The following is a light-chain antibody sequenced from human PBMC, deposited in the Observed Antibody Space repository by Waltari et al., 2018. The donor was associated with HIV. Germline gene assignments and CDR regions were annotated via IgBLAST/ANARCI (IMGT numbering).Light chain of an antibody. CDR1: QPITSR. CDR2: GAS. CDR3: QQAYSAPYT. V-gene: IGKV1-12*01. J-gene: IGKJ2*01. Sequence: DIQMTQSPSSLSASLGGRVTITCRASQPITSRLAWFHQKPGTAPKLLIYGASILHSGVSVRFGGSMSGTDFTLTISGLQPEDSGIYFCQQAYSAPYTFGQGTKLE.